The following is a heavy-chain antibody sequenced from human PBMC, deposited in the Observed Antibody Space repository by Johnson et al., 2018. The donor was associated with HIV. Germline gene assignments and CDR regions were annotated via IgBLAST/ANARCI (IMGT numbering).Heavy chain of an antibody. CDR1: GFTVSSNY. J-gene: IGHJ3*02. D-gene: IGHD5-24*01. Sequence: EVRLVESGGGLIQPGGSLRLSCAASGFTVSSNYMSWVRQAPGKGLEWVSVIYRGGSTYYADSVKGRFTISRDNAKNSLYLQMNSLRAEDTAVYYCARACRDGYTCDAFDIWGQGTMVTVSS. CDR2: IYRGGST. V-gene: IGHV3-53*01. CDR3: ARACRDGYTCDAFDI.